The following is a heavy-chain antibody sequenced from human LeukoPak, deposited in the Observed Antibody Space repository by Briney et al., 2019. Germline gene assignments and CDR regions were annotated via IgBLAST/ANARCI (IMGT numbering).Heavy chain of an antibody. D-gene: IGHD2-2*01. V-gene: IGHV4-39*01. J-gene: IGHJ3*02. Sequence: SETLSLTCTVSGGSISSSSYYWGWIRQPPGKGLEWIGSIYYGGSTYYSPSLKSRVTISVDTPKNQFSLKLSSVTAADTAVYYCARQLVPAAGGAFDIWGQGTMVTVSS. CDR1: GGSISSSSYY. CDR3: ARQLVPAAGGAFDI. CDR2: IYYGGST.